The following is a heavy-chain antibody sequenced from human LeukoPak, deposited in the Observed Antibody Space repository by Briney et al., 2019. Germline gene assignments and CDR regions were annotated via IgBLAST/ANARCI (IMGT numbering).Heavy chain of an antibody. V-gene: IGHV4-59*01. D-gene: IGHD2/OR15-2a*01. J-gene: IGHJ4*02. Sequence: SETLSLTCSVSGGSINSDFWTWIRQPAGKGLEWIGEINHSGSTNYNPSLKSRVTISVDTSKNQFSLKLSSVTAADTAVYYCARGFHPFLYFDYWGQGTLVTVSS. CDR1: GGSINSDF. CDR2: INHSGST. CDR3: ARGFHPFLYFDY.